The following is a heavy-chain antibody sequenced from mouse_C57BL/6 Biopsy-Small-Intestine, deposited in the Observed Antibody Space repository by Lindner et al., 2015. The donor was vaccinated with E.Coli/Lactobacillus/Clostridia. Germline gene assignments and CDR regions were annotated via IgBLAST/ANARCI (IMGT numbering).Heavy chain of an antibody. Sequence: VQLQESGPGLAKPSQTLSLTCSVTGYSITSDHWNWIRKFPGNKLEYMGYISYSGSTYYNPSLKSRISITRDTSKNQYYLQLNSVTTEDTATYYCARSPRSGSYFDYWGQGTTLTVSS. J-gene: IGHJ2*01. CDR1: GYSITSDH. CDR3: ARSPRSGSYFDY. V-gene: IGHV3-8*01. D-gene: IGHD3-2*02. CDR2: ISYSGST.